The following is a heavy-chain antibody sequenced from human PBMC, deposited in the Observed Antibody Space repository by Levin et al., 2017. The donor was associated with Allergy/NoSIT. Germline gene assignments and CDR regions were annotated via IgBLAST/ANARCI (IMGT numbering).Heavy chain of an antibody. CDR3: AKHGGSRYCSGGSCYRAPVDY. Sequence: GGSLRLSCAASGFTLSNYVMSWVRQAPGKGLYWVSSVSGSGYTTYYADSVKGQFTISRDNSKNTLHLQLNSLTAADTAVYFCAKHGGSRYCSGGSCYRAPVDYWGQGALVTVSS. V-gene: IGHV3-23*01. CDR2: VSGSGYTT. CDR1: GFTLSNYV. D-gene: IGHD2-15*01. J-gene: IGHJ4*02.